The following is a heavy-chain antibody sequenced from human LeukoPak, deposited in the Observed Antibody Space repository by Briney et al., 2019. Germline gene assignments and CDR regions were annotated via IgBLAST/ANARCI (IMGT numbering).Heavy chain of an antibody. V-gene: IGHV3-74*01. CDR1: GFTFSSYW. J-gene: IGHJ3*02. Sequence: GGSLRLSCAASGFTFSSYWMHWVRQAPGKGLVWVSRINSDGSSTSYADSVKGRFTISRDNAKNTLYLQMNSLRAEDTAVYYCAKERGVYGSGSFDAFDIWGQGTMVTVSS. CDR2: INSDGSST. D-gene: IGHD3-10*01. CDR3: AKERGVYGSGSFDAFDI.